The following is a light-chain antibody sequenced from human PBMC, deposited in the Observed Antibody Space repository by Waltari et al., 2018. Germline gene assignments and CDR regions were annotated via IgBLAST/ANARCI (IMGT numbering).Light chain of an antibody. CDR3: QRTYNAPRP. CDR1: QSVLYSSNNKNY. Sequence: DIVMTQSPDSLAMSLGERATITCKSSQSVLYSSNNKNYLAWYQQKPGQPPKLLIYWASTRESGVPDRFSGSGSGTDFTLTISSLQPEDVATYYGQRTYNAPRPFGGGTKVEIK. CDR2: WAS. J-gene: IGKJ4*01. V-gene: IGKV4-1*01.